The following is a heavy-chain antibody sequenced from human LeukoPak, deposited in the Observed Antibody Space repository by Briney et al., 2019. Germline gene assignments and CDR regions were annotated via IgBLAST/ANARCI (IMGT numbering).Heavy chain of an antibody. CDR1: GFTFSSYW. J-gene: IGHJ4*02. Sequence: GGSLRLSCAASGFTFSSYWMHWVRQAPGKGLVWVSRMSRDGTTTTYADSVKGRFTISRDNSQSTLYLQMNSLRAEDTAVYYCARARNNYDSSGFSALDYWGQGTLVTVSS. CDR2: MSRDGTTT. CDR3: ARARNNYDSSGFSALDY. V-gene: IGHV3-74*01. D-gene: IGHD3-22*01.